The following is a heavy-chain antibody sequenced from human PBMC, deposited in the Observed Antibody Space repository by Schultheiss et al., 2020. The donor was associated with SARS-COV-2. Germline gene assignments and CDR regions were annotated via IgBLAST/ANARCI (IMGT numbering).Heavy chain of an antibody. V-gene: IGHV1-18*01. D-gene: IGHD3-16*01. Sequence: ASVKVSCKASGYTFTSYGISWVRQAPGQGLEWMGWINPNSGGTNYAQKFQGRVTITADESTSTAYMELSSLRSEDTAVYYCARAPGGEGNWFDPWGQGTLVTVSS. CDR1: GYTFTSYG. J-gene: IGHJ5*02. CDR3: ARAPGGEGNWFDP. CDR2: INPNSGGT.